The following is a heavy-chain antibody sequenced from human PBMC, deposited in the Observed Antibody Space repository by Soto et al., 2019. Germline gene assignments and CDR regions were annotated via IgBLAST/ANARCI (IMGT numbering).Heavy chain of an antibody. Sequence: SETLSLTCTVSYGSISVSNVFWGWVRQPPGKGLEWIGDIDYSGTAYFNPSLGTRLTISLDTSKNQFSLKLTSVTAADTAVYYCARDTSDGISAYFPWGQGTLVTVSS. D-gene: IGHD3-22*01. CDR1: YGSISVSNVF. V-gene: IGHV4-39*07. J-gene: IGHJ5*02. CDR3: ARDTSDGISAYFP. CDR2: IDYSGTA.